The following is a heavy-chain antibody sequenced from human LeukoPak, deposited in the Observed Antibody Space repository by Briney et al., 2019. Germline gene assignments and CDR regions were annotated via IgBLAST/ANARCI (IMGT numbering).Heavy chain of an antibody. CDR2: ISGSGGST. V-gene: IGHV3-23*01. CDR3: AKSYGSGSYLFGY. CDR1: GFTFSNYA. D-gene: IGHD3-10*01. Sequence: PGGSLRLPCAASGFTFSNYAMSWGRQAPGKGLEWVSAISGSGGSTYYADSVKGRFTISRDNSKNTLSLQMNSLRAEDTAVYYCAKSYGSGSYLFGYWGQGTLVTVSS. J-gene: IGHJ4*02.